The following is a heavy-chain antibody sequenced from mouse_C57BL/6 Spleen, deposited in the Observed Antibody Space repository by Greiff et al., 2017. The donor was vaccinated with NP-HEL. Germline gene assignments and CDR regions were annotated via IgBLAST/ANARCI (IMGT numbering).Heavy chain of an antibody. CDR2: ISDGGSYT. Sequence: EVQGVESGGGLVKPGGSLKLSCAASGFTFSSYAMSWVRQTPEKRLEWVATISDGGSYTYYPDNVKGRFTISRDNAKNNLYLQMSHLKSEDTAMYYCAREGYSNYGSWFAYWGQGTLVTVSA. D-gene: IGHD2-5*01. J-gene: IGHJ3*01. CDR1: GFTFSSYA. V-gene: IGHV5-4*01. CDR3: AREGYSNYGSWFAY.